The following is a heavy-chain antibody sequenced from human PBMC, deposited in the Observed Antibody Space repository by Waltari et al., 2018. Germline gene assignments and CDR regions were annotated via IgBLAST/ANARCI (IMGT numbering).Heavy chain of an antibody. J-gene: IGHJ5*02. D-gene: IGHD5-12*01. CDR2: IYSGGST. CDR1: GFTVSSNY. CDR3: AREGLSGKWRDNWFDP. V-gene: IGHV3-53*01. Sequence: EVQLVESGGGLIQPGGSLRLSCAASGFTVSSNYMSWVSQAPGKGLEWVSVIYSGGSTYYADSVKGRFTISRDNSKNTLYLQMNSLRAEDTAVYYCAREGLSGKWRDNWFDPWGQGTLVTVSS.